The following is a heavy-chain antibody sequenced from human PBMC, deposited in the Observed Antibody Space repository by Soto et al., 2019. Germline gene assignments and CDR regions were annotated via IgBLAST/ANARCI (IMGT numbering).Heavy chain of an antibody. CDR3: ARGQARTPSGMDV. CDR1: GFTFSSYA. CDR2: ISYDGSNK. D-gene: IGHD6-6*01. Sequence: PGGSLRLSCAASGFTFSSYAMHWVRQAPGKGLEWVAVISYDGSNKYYAGSVKGRFTISRDNSKNTLYLQMNSLRAEDTAVYYCARGQARTPSGMDVWGQGTTVTVSS. J-gene: IGHJ6*02. V-gene: IGHV3-30-3*01.